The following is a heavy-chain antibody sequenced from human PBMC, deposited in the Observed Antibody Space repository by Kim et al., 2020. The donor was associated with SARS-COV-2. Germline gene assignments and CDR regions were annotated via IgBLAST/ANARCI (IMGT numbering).Heavy chain of an antibody. CDR1: GGSISSSSYY. V-gene: IGHV4-39*01. Sequence: SETLSLTCTVSGGSISSSSYYWGWIRQPPGKGLEWIGSIYYSGSTYYNPSLKSRVTISVDTSKNQFSLKLSSVTAADTAVYYCARHLSARIVVVPAAIPGVWGQGTLVTVSS. CDR2: IYYSGST. J-gene: IGHJ4*02. D-gene: IGHD2-2*02. CDR3: ARHLSARIVVVPAAIPGV.